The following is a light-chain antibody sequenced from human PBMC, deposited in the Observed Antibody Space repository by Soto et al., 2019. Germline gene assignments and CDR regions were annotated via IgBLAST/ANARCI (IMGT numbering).Light chain of an antibody. V-gene: IGKV1-39*01. J-gene: IGKJ1*01. Sequence: DIQMTQSPSSLSASLGDKVTISCRASQPVSSYLSWYQQRPGKVPKVLIYGATILQSGVPSRFSGSGSGTDFTLTINSLQPEDFATYYCQQSYSSPTFGQGTKVDIK. CDR2: GAT. CDR1: QPVSSY. CDR3: QQSYSSPT.